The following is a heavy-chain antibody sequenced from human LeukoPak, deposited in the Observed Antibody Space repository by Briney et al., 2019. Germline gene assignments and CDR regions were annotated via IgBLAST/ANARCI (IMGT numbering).Heavy chain of an antibody. D-gene: IGHD2/OR15-2a*01. J-gene: IGHJ4*02. CDR3: ARVDSMAYYFDY. V-gene: IGHV3-7*01. CDR2: IKQDGSEK. CDR1: GGSISSNY. Sequence: PSETLSLTCTVSGGSISSNYWSWIRQPPGKGLEWVANIKQDGSEKYYVDSVKGRFTISRDNAKNSLYLQMNSLRAEDTAVYYCARVDSMAYYFDYWGQGTLVTVSS.